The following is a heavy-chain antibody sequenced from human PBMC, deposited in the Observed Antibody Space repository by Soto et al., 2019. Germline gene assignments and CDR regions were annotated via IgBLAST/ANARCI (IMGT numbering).Heavy chain of an antibody. J-gene: IGHJ4*02. V-gene: IGHV1-18*01. CDR1: GYTFTSYG. CDR3: ARDLAVGLVDY. Sequence: QVQLVQSGAEVKKPGASVKVSCKASGYTFTSYGISWVRQAPEQGLEWMGWISAYNGNTKYTQKLQGRVTMTTDTSTSTGYMELRSLRSDDTAVYYCARDLAVGLVDYWGQGTLVTVSS. CDR2: ISAYNGNT. D-gene: IGHD6-19*01.